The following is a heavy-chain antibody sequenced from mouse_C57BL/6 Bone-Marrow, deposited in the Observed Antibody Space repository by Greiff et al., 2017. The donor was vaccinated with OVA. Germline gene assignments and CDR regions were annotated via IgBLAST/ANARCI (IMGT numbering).Heavy chain of an antibody. V-gene: IGHV1-59*01. CDR3: AREELGGFAY. J-gene: IGHJ3*01. CDR2: IDPSDSYT. Sequence: VKLQQPGAELVRPGTSVKLSCKASGYTFTSYWMHWVKQRPGQGLEWIGVIDPSDSYTNYNQKFKGKATLTVDTSSSTAYMQLSSLTSEDSAVYYCAREELGGFAYWGQGTLVTVSA. CDR1: GYTFTSYW. D-gene: IGHD4-1*01.